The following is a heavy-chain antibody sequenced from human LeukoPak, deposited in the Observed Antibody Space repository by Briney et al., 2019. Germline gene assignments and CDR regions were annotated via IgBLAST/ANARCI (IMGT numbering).Heavy chain of an antibody. Sequence: PSETLSLTCTVSGGSISSGDYYWSWIRQPPGKGLEWIGYIYYSGSTYYNPSLKSRVTISVDTSKNQFSLKLSSVTAADTAVYYCARDGFDFWSGYHISPWGQGTLVTVSS. V-gene: IGHV4-30-4*08. CDR1: GGSISSGDYY. D-gene: IGHD3-3*01. CDR2: IYYSGST. J-gene: IGHJ5*02. CDR3: ARDGFDFWSGYHISP.